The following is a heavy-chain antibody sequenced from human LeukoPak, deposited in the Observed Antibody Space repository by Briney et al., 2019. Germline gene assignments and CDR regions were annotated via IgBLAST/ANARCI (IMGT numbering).Heavy chain of an antibody. CDR3: ARRNGAFDI. J-gene: IGHJ3*02. D-gene: IGHD1-1*01. CDR1: GFTFSNAW. Sequence: GGSLRLSCAASGFTFSNAWMSWVRQAPGKGLEWVGRIKSRTDGGTTDYAAPVKGKFTISRDDSKNTLYLQMNSLNTEDTAVYYCARRNGAFDIWGQGTMVTVSS. V-gene: IGHV3-15*01. CDR2: IKSRTDGGTT.